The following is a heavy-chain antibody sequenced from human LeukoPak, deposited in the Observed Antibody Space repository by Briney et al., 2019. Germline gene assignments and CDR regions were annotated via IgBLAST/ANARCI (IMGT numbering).Heavy chain of an antibody. J-gene: IGHJ6*03. CDR3: ARSTRLYYYMDV. CDR2: INHSGST. V-gene: IGHV4-34*01. D-gene: IGHD6-6*01. Sequence: PSETLSLTCAVYGGSFSGYYWSWIRQPPGKGLEWIGEINHSGSTNYNPSLKSRVTISVDTSKNQFSLKLSSVTAADTAVYYCARSTRLYYYMDVWGKGTTITVSS. CDR1: GGSFSGYY.